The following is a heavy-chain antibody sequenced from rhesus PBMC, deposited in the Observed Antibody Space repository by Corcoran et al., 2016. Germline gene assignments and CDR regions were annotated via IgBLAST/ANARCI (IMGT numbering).Heavy chain of an antibody. D-gene: IGHD2-2*01. CDR2: ISGSSSNT. Sequence: DVQLVESGGGLVKPGGSLRLSCVASGFTFSSYEMHWVRQAPGKGLEWVSSISGSSSNTYYPDSVKGRFTISRDNAKNTLYLQMNSLRAEDTAVYYCARSIYCTSTTCFDYWGQGVLVTVSS. V-gene: IGHV3-37*01. CDR1: GFTFSSYE. CDR3: ARSIYCTSTTCFDY. J-gene: IGHJ4*01.